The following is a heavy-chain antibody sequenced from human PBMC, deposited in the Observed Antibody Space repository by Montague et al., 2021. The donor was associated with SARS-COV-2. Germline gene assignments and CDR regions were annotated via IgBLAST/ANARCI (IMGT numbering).Heavy chain of an antibody. CDR3: ATTIYDYVWGTRVEFDY. Sequence: PALVKPTQTLTLTCTFSGFSLSTSGMCVSWIRQPPGKALEWLALLDWDDDKYYSTSLKTRLTISKDTSKNQVVLTMTNMDPVDTATYYCATTIYDYVWGTRVEFDYWGQGTLVTGSS. J-gene: IGHJ4*02. D-gene: IGHD3-16*01. CDR1: GFSLSTSGMC. CDR2: LDWDDDK. V-gene: IGHV2-70*01.